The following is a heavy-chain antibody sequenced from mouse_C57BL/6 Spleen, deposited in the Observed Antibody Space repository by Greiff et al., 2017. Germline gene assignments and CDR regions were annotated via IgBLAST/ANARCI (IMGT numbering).Heavy chain of an antibody. V-gene: IGHV5-17*01. Sequence: EVQLVESGGGLVKPGGSLKLSCAASGLTFSDYGMHWVRQAPEKGLEWVAYISSGSSTIYYADTVKGRFTISRDNAKNTLFLQMTSLRSEDTAMYYCARTGAGAMDYWGQGTSVTVSS. J-gene: IGHJ4*01. CDR3: ARTGAGAMDY. CDR1: GLTFSDYG. CDR2: ISSGSSTI. D-gene: IGHD4-1*01.